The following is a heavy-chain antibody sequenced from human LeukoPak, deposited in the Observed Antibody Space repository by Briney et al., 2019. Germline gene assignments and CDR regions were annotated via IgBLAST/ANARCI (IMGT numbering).Heavy chain of an antibody. J-gene: IGHJ4*02. Sequence: ASVKVSCTASGYTFTVYYMHWVRQAPGPGLEWMGRINPNSGGTNYAQKFQGRVTMTRDTSISTAYMELSRLRSDDTAVYYCARQYSSPSNSDFDYWGQGTLVTVSS. CDR2: INPNSGGT. D-gene: IGHD6-13*01. V-gene: IGHV1-2*06. CDR3: ARQYSSPSNSDFDY. CDR1: GYTFTVYY.